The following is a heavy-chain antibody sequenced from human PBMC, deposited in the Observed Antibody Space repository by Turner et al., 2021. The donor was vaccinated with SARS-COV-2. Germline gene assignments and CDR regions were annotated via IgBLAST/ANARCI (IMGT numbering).Heavy chain of an antibody. CDR1: GFTVSSNY. V-gene: IGHV3-53*01. CDR3: ARDLMEVGGMDV. J-gene: IGHJ6*02. D-gene: IGHD3-3*01. CDR2: IYSGGST. Sequence: EVQLVESGGGLIQPGGSLRPSGAASGFTVSSNYMSWVRQAPGKGLEWVSVIYSGGSTYYEDSVKGRFTISRDNSKNTLYLQMNSLRAEDTAVYYCARDLMEVGGMDVWGQGTTVTVSS.